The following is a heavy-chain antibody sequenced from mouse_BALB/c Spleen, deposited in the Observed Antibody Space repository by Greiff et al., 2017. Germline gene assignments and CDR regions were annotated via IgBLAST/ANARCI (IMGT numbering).Heavy chain of an antibody. V-gene: IGHV2-9*02. CDR2: IWAGGST. CDR1: GFSLTSYG. J-gene: IGHJ4*01. D-gene: IGHD4-1*01. CDR3: ARVGTGKAMDY. Sequence: VKVVESGPGLVAPSQSLSITCTVSGFSLTSYGVHWVRQPPGKGLEWLGVIWAGGSTNYNSALMSRLSISKDNSKSQVFLKMNSLQTDDTAMYYCARVGTGKAMDYWGQGTSVTVSS.